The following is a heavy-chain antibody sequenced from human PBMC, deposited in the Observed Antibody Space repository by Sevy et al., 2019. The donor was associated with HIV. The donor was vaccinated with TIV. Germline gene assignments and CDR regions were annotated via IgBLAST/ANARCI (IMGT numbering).Heavy chain of an antibody. D-gene: IGHD2-15*01. CDR3: VRDGKYCSGGTCHPS. V-gene: IGHV3-48*03. CDR1: GFSFSDYE. CDR2: ISPRGDIS. J-gene: IGHJ5*02. Sequence: GGSLRLSCAASGFSFSDYEMNWARQAPGKGLEWISYISPRGDISYHADSVRGRFSISRDNAKNSLYLQMSSLRAEDTATYYCVRDGKYCSGGTCHPSWGQGTLFTVSS.